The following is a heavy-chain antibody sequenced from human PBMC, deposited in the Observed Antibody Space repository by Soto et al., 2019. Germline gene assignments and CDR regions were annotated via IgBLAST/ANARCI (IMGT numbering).Heavy chain of an antibody. CDR1: GFTFSHYA. CDR2: IQFDGSTK. Sequence: QPQLVESRGGVVQPGRSLRLSCVVSGFTFSHYAMHWVRQAPGKGLEWVTSIQFDGSTKYYADSVKGRFTISRDNSKNTLFLQTDSLRVEDTAVYYCAKAAGGSSRGPPERWGQGTLVTVSS. V-gene: IGHV3-30*18. J-gene: IGHJ4*02. D-gene: IGHD1-26*01. CDR3: AKAAGGSSRGPPER.